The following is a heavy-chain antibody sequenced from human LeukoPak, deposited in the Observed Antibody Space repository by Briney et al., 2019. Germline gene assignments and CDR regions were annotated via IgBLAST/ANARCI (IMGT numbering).Heavy chain of an antibody. CDR3: ARGAVTPLRGNNYYYGMDV. CDR1: GFTFSSYA. CDR2: ISGSGGST. J-gene: IGHJ6*02. D-gene: IGHD4-11*01. Sequence: GGSLRLSCAASGFTFSSYAMSWVRQAPGKGLEWVSAISGSGGSTYYADSVKGRFTISRDNSKNALYLQMNSLRAEDTAVYYCARGAVTPLRGNNYYYGMDVWGQGTTVTVSS. V-gene: IGHV3-23*01.